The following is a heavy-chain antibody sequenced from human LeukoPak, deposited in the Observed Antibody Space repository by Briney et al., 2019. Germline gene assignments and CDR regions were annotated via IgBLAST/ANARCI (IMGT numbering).Heavy chain of an antibody. D-gene: IGHD3-22*01. Sequence: GESLKISCKGSGYSLTNYWIGWVRQMPGKGLEWMGIIQPGDSNTRYSPSFQGQVTISADKSISTAYLQWSSLKASDTAMYYCARYHYYDSSGYYYSPLDAFDIWGQGTMVTVSS. J-gene: IGHJ3*02. V-gene: IGHV5-51*01. CDR2: IQPGDSNT. CDR3: ARYHYYDSSGYYYSPLDAFDI. CDR1: GYSLTNYW.